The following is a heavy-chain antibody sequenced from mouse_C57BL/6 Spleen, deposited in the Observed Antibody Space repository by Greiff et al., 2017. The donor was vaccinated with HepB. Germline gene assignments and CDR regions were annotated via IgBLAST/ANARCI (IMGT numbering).Heavy chain of an antibody. CDR2: IDPETGGT. V-gene: IGHV1-15*01. J-gene: IGHJ1*03. Sequence: QVQLQQSGAELVRPGASVTLSCKASGYTFTDYEMHWVKQTPVHGLEWIGAIDPETGGTAYNQKFKGKAILTADKSSSTAYMELRSLTSEDSAVYYWTPITTVVGNWYFDVWGTGTTVTVSS. D-gene: IGHD1-1*01. CDR3: TPITTVVGNWYFDV. CDR1: GYTFTDYE.